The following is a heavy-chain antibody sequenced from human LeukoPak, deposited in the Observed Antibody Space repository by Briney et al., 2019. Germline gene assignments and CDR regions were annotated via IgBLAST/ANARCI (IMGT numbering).Heavy chain of an antibody. CDR1: GGSFSGYY. D-gene: IGHD3-22*01. J-gene: IGHJ4*02. CDR3: ARAQGVRYDSSGYRGYFDY. CDR2: INHSGST. Sequence: SQTLSLTCTVSGGSFSGYYWSWIRQPPGKGLEGIGEINHSGSTNYNPSLKSRVTISVDTSKNQFSLKLSSVTAADTAVYYCARAQGVRYDSSGYRGYFDYWGQGTLVTVSS. V-gene: IGHV4-34*01.